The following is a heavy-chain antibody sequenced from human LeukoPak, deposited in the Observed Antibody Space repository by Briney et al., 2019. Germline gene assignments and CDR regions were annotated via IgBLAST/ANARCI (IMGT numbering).Heavy chain of an antibody. CDR1: GYSFTSYW. CDR2: IYPGDSDT. J-gene: IGHJ3*02. CDR3: ARLTYDILTRHSDAFDI. V-gene: IGHV5-51*01. Sequence: GESLKISCKGSGYSFTSYWIGWARQMPGKGLEWMGIIYPGDSDTRYSPSFQGQVTISADKSISTAYLQWSSLKASDTAMYYCARLTYDILTRHSDAFDIWGQGTMVTVSS. D-gene: IGHD3-9*01.